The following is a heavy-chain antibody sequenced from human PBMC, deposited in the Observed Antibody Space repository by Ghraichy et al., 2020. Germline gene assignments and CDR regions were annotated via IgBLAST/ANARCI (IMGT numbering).Heavy chain of an antibody. D-gene: IGHD3-22*01. J-gene: IGHJ4*02. Sequence: SVKVSCKASGGTFSSYAISWVRQAPGQGLEWMGRIIPILGIANYAQKFQGRVTITADKSTSTAYMELSSLRSEDTAVYYCARESGYDSSGYQYFDYWGQGTLVTVSS. V-gene: IGHV1-69*04. CDR1: GGTFSSYA. CDR3: ARESGYDSSGYQYFDY. CDR2: IIPILGIA.